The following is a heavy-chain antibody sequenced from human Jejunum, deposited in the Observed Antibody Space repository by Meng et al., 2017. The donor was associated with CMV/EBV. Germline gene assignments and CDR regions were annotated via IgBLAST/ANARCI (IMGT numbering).Heavy chain of an antibody. CDR3: AKSLLYSSRNDFDS. V-gene: IGHV3-23*01. CDR1: GFTISRYA. D-gene: IGHD6-13*01. CDR2: ITGSGGNT. Sequence: GFTISRYAMRWVRQAQGEGLKWVSAITGSGGNTYYEDYVKGRFTISRDNSKNTLFLQMNSLRAEDTDVYYCAKSLLYSSRNDFDSWGQGTLVTVSS. J-gene: IGHJ4*02.